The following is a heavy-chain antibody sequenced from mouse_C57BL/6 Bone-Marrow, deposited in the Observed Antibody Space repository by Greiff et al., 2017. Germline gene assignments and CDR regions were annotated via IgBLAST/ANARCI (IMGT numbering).Heavy chain of an antibody. CDR2: INPGSGGT. V-gene: IGHV1-54*01. Sequence: VQLQQSGAELVRPGTSVKVSCKASGYAFTNYLIEWVKQRPGQGLEWIGVINPGSGGTNYNEKFKGKATLTADKSSSTAYMQLSSLTSVDAAVSFCAKHYDYAVDYFYNWGAGTTLS. CDR1: GYAFTNYL. CDR3: AKHYDYAVDYFYN. J-gene: IGHJ2*01. D-gene: IGHD2-4*01.